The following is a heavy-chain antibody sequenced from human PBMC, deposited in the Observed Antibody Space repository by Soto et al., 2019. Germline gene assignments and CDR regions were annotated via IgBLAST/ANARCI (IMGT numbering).Heavy chain of an antibody. CDR3: ARHQGSSYYYYYYGMDV. J-gene: IGHJ6*02. V-gene: IGHV4-39*01. Sequence: SETLSLTCTVSGGSISSSSYYWGWIRQPPGKGLEWIGSIYYSGSTYYNPSLKSRVTISVDTSKNQVSLKLSSVTAADTAVYYCARHQGSSYYYYYYGMDVWGQGTTVTVSS. CDR1: GGSISSSSYY. CDR2: IYYSGST. D-gene: IGHD6-6*01.